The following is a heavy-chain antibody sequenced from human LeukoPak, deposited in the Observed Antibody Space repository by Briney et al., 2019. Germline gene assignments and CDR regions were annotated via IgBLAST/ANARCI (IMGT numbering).Heavy chain of an antibody. CDR2: IYYSGST. D-gene: IGHD3-10*01. CDR1: GGSIISYY. J-gene: IGHJ5*02. Sequence: SETLSLTCTVSGGSIISYYWSWIRQHPGKGLEWIGYIYYSGSTYYNPSLKSRVTISVDTSKNQFSLKLSSVTAADTAVYYCARAVLDPMVRGGTGDWFDPWGQGTLVTVSS. V-gene: IGHV4-59*06. CDR3: ARAVLDPMVRGGTGDWFDP.